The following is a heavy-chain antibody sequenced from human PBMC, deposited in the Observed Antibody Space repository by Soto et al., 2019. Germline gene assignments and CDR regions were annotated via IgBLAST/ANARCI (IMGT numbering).Heavy chain of an antibody. Sequence: GGSLRLSCAASGFTFSDYHMSWIRQAPGKGLEWVSYISNSGSSIYYADSVKGRFTISRDNAKNSLNLQMNSLRAEDTAVYYCAREGWVVAAFFDYWGQGALVTVSS. CDR2: ISNSGSSI. J-gene: IGHJ4*02. CDR1: GFTFSDYH. CDR3: AREGWVVAAFFDY. D-gene: IGHD2-15*01. V-gene: IGHV3-11*01.